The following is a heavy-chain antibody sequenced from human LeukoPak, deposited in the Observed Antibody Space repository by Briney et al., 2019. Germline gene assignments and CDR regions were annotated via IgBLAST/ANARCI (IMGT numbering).Heavy chain of an antibody. CDR2: IYYSGST. J-gene: IGHJ6*02. CDR3: ARGTPLPYCSSTSCYGETIYYYYGMDV. D-gene: IGHD2-2*01. Sequence: PSETLSLTCTVSGGSISSYYWSWIRQPPGKGLEWIGYIYYSGSTNYNPSLKSRVTISVDTSKNQFSLKLSSVTAADTAVYYCARGTPLPYCSSTSCYGETIYYYYGMDVWGQGTTVTVSS. V-gene: IGHV4-59*01. CDR1: GGSISSYY.